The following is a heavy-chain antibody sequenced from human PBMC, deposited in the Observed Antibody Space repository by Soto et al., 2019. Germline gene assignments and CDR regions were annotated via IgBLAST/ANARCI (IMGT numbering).Heavy chain of an antibody. CDR1: GFSLRNARMG. CDR3: ARMLAVNYYSYYVDV. D-gene: IGHD4-17*01. V-gene: IGHV2-26*01. Sequence: QVTLKESGPVLVKPTETLTLTCTVSGFSLRNARMGVSWIRQPPVKALERLAHITFSIDEKSYNTSLKGRFTLSKDTSNSQVVLTMTYMDPVDTATYFCARMLAVNYYSYYVDVWGEGTAVTVSS. CDR2: ITFSIDEK. J-gene: IGHJ6*03.